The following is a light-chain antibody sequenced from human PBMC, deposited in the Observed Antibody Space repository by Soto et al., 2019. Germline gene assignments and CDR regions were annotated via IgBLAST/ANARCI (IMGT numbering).Light chain of an antibody. Sequence: DIQMTQSPSLLSASVGDRDTITCRASHDISTYLAWYQQKPEKAPKPLIYATSSLQSGVPSRFSGSGSGTDFTLTISSLQPEDFATYYCQQYNSYPLTFGGGTKVDIK. CDR2: ATS. CDR3: QQYNSYPLT. CDR1: HDISTY. V-gene: IGKV1-16*01. J-gene: IGKJ4*01.